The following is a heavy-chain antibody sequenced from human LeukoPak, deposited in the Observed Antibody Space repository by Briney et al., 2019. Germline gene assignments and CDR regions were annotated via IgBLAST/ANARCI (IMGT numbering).Heavy chain of an antibody. CDR1: GYSFISYW. Sequence: GESLKISCKGSGYSFISYWIAWVRQMPGKGLEWMGIIYPGDSDTRYSPSFQGQVTISADKSISTAYLQWRSLKASDTAIYYCARQDSSSWYNAYWGQGTLVTVSS. D-gene: IGHD6-13*01. J-gene: IGHJ4*02. V-gene: IGHV5-51*01. CDR2: IYPGDSDT. CDR3: ARQDSSSWYNAY.